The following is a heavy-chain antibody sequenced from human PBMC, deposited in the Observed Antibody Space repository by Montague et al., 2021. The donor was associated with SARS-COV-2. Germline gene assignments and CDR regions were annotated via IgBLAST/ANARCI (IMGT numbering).Heavy chain of an antibody. CDR3: ARHRKYGEPSLGNYFHP. CDR2: IYYSGTT. J-gene: IGHJ5*02. Sequence: SETLSLTCTVSGDSTSCPSCYWGWIRQAPGKGLDWIGTIYYSGTTYYNPSLKSRLTISIDTSKNQFSLKLSSVTAADTAVYYCARHRKYGEPSLGNYFHPWGQGTLVTVSS. D-gene: IGHD4-17*01. V-gene: IGHV4-39*01. CDR1: GDSTSCPSCY.